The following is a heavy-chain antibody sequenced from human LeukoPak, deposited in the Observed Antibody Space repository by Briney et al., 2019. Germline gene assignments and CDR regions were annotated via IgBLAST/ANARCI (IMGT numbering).Heavy chain of an antibody. J-gene: IGHJ4*02. CDR1: GFTLSSYG. D-gene: IGHD2-2*01. Sequence: GGSLRLSCAPSGFTLSSYGMSWVRQAPGKGLEWISYISRSGMTIYYADSVKGRFTISRDNARNSLSLRLNSLRAEDTAVYYCVRGRGYCSRTTCYGLFDYWGQGTLVSVSS. CDR3: VRGRGYCSRTTCYGLFDY. CDR2: ISRSGMTI. V-gene: IGHV3-48*04.